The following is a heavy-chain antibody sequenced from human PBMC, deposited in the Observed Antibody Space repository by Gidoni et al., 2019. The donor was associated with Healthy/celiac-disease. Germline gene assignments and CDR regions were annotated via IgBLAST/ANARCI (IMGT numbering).Heavy chain of an antibody. CDR3: AGGLRFLDWFLEIFYYYYGMDV. Sequence: QVQLQQWGAGLLKPTETLSRTCAVYGGSFSGYYWSWIRQPPGKGLEWIGEINHSGSTNYNPSLKIRVTISVDTSKNQFSLKLSSVTAADTAVYYCAGGLRFLDWFLEIFYYYYGMDVWGQGTTVTVSS. CDR2: INHSGST. CDR1: GGSFSGYY. D-gene: IGHD3-3*01. J-gene: IGHJ6*02. V-gene: IGHV4-34*01.